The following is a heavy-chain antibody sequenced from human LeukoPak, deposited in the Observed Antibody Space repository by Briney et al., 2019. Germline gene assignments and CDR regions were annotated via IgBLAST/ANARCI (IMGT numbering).Heavy chain of an antibody. D-gene: IGHD3-22*01. CDR2: ISISGGST. CDR1: GFTFSTYA. V-gene: IGHV3-23*01. Sequence: PGGSLRLSCAASGFTFSTYAMSWVRQAPGKGLEWVSGISISGGSTYYADSVKGRFTISRDNSKNTLYLQVNTLRAEDTAVYYCAKSNRITMRVDSYFDYWGQGTLVTVSS. J-gene: IGHJ4*02. CDR3: AKSNRITMRVDSYFDY.